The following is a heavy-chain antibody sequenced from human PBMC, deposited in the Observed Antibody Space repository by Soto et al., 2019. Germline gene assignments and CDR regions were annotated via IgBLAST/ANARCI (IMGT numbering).Heavy chain of an antibody. CDR2: INPDGSEK. CDR3: SRSLDS. V-gene: IGHV3-7*01. Sequence: GGSLRLSCAASGFSFSSFWMDWVRQAPGKGLEWVANINPDGSEKHYVDSVKGRFTTSRDNARSSLYLQMSSLTAEDSDLYYCSRSLDSWGQGTRVTVSS. J-gene: IGHJ4*03. CDR1: GFSFSSFW.